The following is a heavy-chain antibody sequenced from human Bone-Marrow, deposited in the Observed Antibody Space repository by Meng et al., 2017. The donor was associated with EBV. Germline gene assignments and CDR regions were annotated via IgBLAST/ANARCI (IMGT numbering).Heavy chain of an antibody. D-gene: IGHD3-16*02. V-gene: IGHV3-23*01. Sequence: EVQLLESGGGLVQPGGSLRLACAASGFPFSSYAMSWVRQAPGKGLEWVSAVSGSGSSTHYADSVKGRFTISRDNSKNTLYLQMTSLRAEDTAVYYCAQGPWGYQCDYWGQGPLVTVSS. J-gene: IGHJ4*02. CDR1: GFPFSSYA. CDR3: AQGPWGYQCDY. CDR2: VSGSGSST.